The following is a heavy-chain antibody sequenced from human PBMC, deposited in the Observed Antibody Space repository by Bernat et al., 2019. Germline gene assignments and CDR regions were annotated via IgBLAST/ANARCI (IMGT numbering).Heavy chain of an antibody. CDR1: GFTFGSYG. CDR3: ARDLAAAGGLDY. V-gene: IGHV3-33*01. Sequence: QVQLVESGGGVVQPGRSLRLFCTTSGFTFGSYGMHWVRQAPGKGLEWVAVIWYDGSNKYYADSVKGRFTISRDNSKNMLYLQMNSLRAEDTAFYYCARDLAAAGGLDYWGQGTLVTVSS. J-gene: IGHJ4*02. D-gene: IGHD6-13*01. CDR2: IWYDGSNK.